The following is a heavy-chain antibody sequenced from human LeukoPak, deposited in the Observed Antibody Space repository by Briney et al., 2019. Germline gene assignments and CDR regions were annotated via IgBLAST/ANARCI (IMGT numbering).Heavy chain of an antibody. CDR3: AREGIYYDSSYFDY. Sequence: PGGSLRLSCAASGFTFSSCSMNWVRQAPGKGLEWVSSISSSSSYIYYADSVKCRFTISRDNAKNSLYLKMNSLRAEDTAVYYCAREGIYYDSSYFDYWGQGTLVTVSS. D-gene: IGHD3-22*01. J-gene: IGHJ4*02. CDR1: GFTFSSCS. CDR2: ISSSSSYI. V-gene: IGHV3-21*01.